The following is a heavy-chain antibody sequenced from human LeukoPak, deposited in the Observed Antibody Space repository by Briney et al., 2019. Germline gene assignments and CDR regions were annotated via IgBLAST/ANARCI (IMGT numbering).Heavy chain of an antibody. CDR3: AGAGCSTTSCSHYYFYGMDV. V-gene: IGHV4-59*01. D-gene: IGHD2-2*01. Sequence: PETLSLTCTVSGVSISSYSWSWVRQPPGKGLEWIGYIYYSGSTNYNPSLKSRVTISVDTSKNQFSLKLNSVTAADTAVYYCAGAGCSTTSCSHYYFYGMDVWGQGTTVTVSS. J-gene: IGHJ6*02. CDR2: IYYSGST. CDR1: GVSISSYS.